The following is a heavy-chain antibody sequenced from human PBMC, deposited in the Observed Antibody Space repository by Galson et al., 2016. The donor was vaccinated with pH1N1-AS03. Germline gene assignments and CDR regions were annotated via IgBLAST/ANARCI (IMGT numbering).Heavy chain of an antibody. J-gene: IGHJ4*02. Sequence: SVKVSCKASGGTFSSYAINWVRQAPGQGLEWMGRIIPALGTPNYAQRLQGRVTITADESTSTAYMELSSLRSEDTDVYFCASEVATSFDYWGQGTLVTVSS. CDR1: GGTFSSYA. D-gene: IGHD5-24*01. CDR2: IIPALGTP. V-gene: IGHV1-69*11. CDR3: ASEVATSFDY.